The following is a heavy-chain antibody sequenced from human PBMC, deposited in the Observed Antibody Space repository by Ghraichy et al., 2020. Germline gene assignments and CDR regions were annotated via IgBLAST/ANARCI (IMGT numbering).Heavy chain of an antibody. CDR1: GFTFSSYW. CDR2: INQDESER. J-gene: IGHJ4*02. CDR3: ARENGYYGDYLDY. Sequence: LSLTCSASGFTFSSYWVTLVRQAPGKGLEWVANINQDESERYYVDSVKGRFSISRDYAENSVYLQMNSLRAEDTAVYYCARENGYYGDYLDYWGQGTLVTVSS. V-gene: IGHV3-7*03. D-gene: IGHD4-17*01.